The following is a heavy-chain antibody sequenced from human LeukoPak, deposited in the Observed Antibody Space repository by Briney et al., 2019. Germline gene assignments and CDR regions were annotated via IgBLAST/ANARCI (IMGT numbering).Heavy chain of an antibody. J-gene: IGHJ4*02. Sequence: ASVKVSCKASGGTFSSYAISWLRQAPGQGLEWMGGIIPIFCTANYAQKFQGRVTITADESTRTAYMELSSPRSEATAVYYCARQGGSYYLLDYWGPGTLVTVSS. CDR1: GGTFSSYA. D-gene: IGHD1-26*01. CDR2: IIPIFCTA. CDR3: ARQGGSYYLLDY. V-gene: IGHV1-69*13.